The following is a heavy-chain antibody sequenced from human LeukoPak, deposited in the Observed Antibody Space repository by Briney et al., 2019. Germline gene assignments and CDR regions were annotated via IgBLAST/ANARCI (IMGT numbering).Heavy chain of an antibody. Sequence: EGSLRLSCAASGFIFSNYGMSWVRQAPGKGLEWVSSISFSSTHIYYADSIQGRFTISRDNAENSLYLQMNSLRAEDTAVYYCTRNAFDMWGQGTMVTVSS. CDR2: ISFSSTHI. CDR3: TRNAFDM. V-gene: IGHV3-21*06. J-gene: IGHJ3*02. CDR1: GFIFSNYG.